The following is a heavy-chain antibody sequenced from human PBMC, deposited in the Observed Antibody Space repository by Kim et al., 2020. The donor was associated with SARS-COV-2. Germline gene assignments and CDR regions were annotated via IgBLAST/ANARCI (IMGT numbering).Heavy chain of an antibody. J-gene: IGHJ3*02. CDR2: INSDESST. CDR1: EFTFNNYW. CDR3: ARGGRGRDDAFDM. D-gene: IGHD6-25*01. V-gene: IGHV3-74*03. Sequence: GGSLRLSCAASEFTFNNYWMHWVRQAPGKGLVWVSRINSDESSTTYADSVKGRFTISRDNAKNTLYLQMNSLRAEDTAVYYCARGGRGRDDAFDMWGQGTMVTVSS.